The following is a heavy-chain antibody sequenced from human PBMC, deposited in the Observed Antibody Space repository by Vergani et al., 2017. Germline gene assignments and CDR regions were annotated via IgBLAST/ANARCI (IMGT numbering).Heavy chain of an antibody. Sequence: EVQLLESGGDLVQPGGSLRLSCAASGFTFNHYAMNWVRQAPGKGLEWVSGISGSGGSTYYAGSVKGRFTISRDSSKNTLYLQMNSLSAGDTAVYYCAKANPRNSGYDYLYYYNAMDVWGKGTTVTVSS. D-gene: IGHD5-12*01. CDR2: ISGSGGST. CDR3: AKANPRNSGYDYLYYYNAMDV. V-gene: IGHV3-23*01. CDR1: GFTFNHYA. J-gene: IGHJ6*04.